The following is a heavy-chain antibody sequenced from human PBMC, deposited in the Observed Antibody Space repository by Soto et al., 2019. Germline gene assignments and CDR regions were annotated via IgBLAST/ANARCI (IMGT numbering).Heavy chain of an antibody. CDR2: TRKKANSYTT. CDR1: GFTFSDHY. CDR3: AKDPLNVNVDTAMVHY. J-gene: IGHJ4*02. Sequence: PGGSLRLSCVASGFTFSDHYIDWVRQAPGKGLEWVGRTRKKANSYTTEYADSVKGRFTISRDNSKNTLYLQMNSLRAEDTAVYYCAKDPLNVNVDTAMVHYWGQGTLVTVSS. D-gene: IGHD5-18*01. V-gene: IGHV3-72*01.